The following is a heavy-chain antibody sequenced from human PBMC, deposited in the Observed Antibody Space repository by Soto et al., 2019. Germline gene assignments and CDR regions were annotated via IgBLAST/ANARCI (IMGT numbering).Heavy chain of an antibody. CDR2: ISSSSSYI. CDR3: ARAGIVVVPAAMSYYYYYMDV. D-gene: IGHD2-2*01. V-gene: IGHV3-21*01. J-gene: IGHJ6*03. CDR1: GFTFSSYS. Sequence: EVQLVESRGGLVKPGGSLRLSCAASGFTFSSYSMNWVRQAPGKGLEWVSSISSSSSYIYYADSVKGRFTISRDNAKNSLYLQMNSLRAEDTAVYYCARAGIVVVPAAMSYYYYYMDVWGKGTTVTVSS.